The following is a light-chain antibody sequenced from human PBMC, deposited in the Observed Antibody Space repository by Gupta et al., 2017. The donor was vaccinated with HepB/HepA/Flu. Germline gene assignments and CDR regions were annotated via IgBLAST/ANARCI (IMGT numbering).Light chain of an antibody. Sequence: EIVLTQSPGTLSLFPGERATLSCRASQSISSTYLAWYQQKPGQAPRFLIYAASSRASGIPDRFSGSGSQTDFTLTISRLEPEDFAVYYCQWEGSSPLTFGGGTKVEIK. J-gene: IGKJ4*01. V-gene: IGKV3-20*01. CDR2: AAS. CDR3: QWEGSSPLT. CDR1: QSISSTY.